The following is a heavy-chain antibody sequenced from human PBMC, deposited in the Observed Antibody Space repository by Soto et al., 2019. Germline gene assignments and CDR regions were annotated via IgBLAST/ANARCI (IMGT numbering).Heavy chain of an antibody. V-gene: IGHV3-30*09. Sequence: VQLVESGGGEVQSGRSLRLSCAASGFTYTDFALHWVRQAPGKGLEWVAIISYDGSDKYYADSVKGRFAISRDNPKNTLYLEMNSLRPEDTAVYFCARRAWDSYYAIDVRGQGTTVTVFS. J-gene: IGHJ6*02. CDR2: ISYDGSDK. D-gene: IGHD3-22*01. CDR3: ARRAWDSYYAIDV. CDR1: GFTYTDFA.